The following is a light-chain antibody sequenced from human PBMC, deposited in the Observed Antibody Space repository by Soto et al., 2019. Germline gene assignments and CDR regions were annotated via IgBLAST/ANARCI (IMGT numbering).Light chain of an antibody. CDR2: DAS. CDR1: QSVGTY. Sequence: ENVLTQSPGTLSLSPGERATLSCRASQSVGTYLAWYQQKPGQAPRLLIFDASTRATGIPARFSGSGSGTDFTLTISSLETEDLAVYYCQHRSNWPSWTFGAGTKADIK. CDR3: QHRSNWPSWT. V-gene: IGKV3-11*01. J-gene: IGKJ1*01.